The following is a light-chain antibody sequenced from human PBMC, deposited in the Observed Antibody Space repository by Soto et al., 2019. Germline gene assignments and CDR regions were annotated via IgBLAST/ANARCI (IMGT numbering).Light chain of an antibody. Sequence: QSVLTQPASVSGSPGQSITISCTGTSSDVGSYNLVSWYQQHPGKAPKLMIYEGSKRPSGVSNRFSGSKSGNTASLTISGLQAEDEADYYCCSHAGSSTPWVFGGGTKLTVL. CDR3: CSHAGSSTPWV. CDR2: EGS. V-gene: IGLV2-23*01. CDR1: SSDVGSYNL. J-gene: IGLJ3*02.